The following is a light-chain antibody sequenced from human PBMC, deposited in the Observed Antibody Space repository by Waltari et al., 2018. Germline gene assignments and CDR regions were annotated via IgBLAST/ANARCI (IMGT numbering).Light chain of an antibody. V-gene: IGKV3-15*01. CDR3: QQYNNWPPLT. J-gene: IGKJ4*01. CDR2: GAS. Sequence: EIVMTQSPATLSVSPGERATLSCRASQSVSSSLAWYQQKPGQAPRLLIYGASARATVIPARFSGSGSETEFTLTISSLQSEDFGVYYCQQYNNWPPLTFGGGTKVEIK. CDR1: QSVSSS.